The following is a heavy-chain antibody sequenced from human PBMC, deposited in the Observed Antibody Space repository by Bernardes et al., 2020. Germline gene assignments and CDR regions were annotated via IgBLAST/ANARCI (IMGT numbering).Heavy chain of an antibody. CDR3: AKDLYCSSTSCLLNYYYGMDV. Sequence: SLRLSCAASGFTFDDYAMHWVRQAPGKGLEWVSLISWDGGSTYYADSVKGRFTISRDNSKNSLYLQMNSLRAEDTALYYCAKDLYCSSTSCLLNYYYGMDVWGQGTTVTVSS. CDR2: ISWDGGST. D-gene: IGHD2-2*01. J-gene: IGHJ6*02. CDR1: GFTFDDYA. V-gene: IGHV3-43D*04.